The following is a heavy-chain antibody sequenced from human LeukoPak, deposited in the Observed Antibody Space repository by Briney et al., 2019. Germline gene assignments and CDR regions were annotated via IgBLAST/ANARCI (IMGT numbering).Heavy chain of an antibody. Sequence: NPGGSLRLSCAASGFTFSSYSMNWVRQAPGKGLEWVSFISSSSSYIYHADSVKGRFTISRDNARNSLYLQMNSLRAEDTAVYYCAKGSRRLMGYFDYWGQGTLVTVSS. V-gene: IGHV3-21*04. CDR1: GFTFSSYS. CDR3: AKGSRRLMGYFDY. J-gene: IGHJ4*02. D-gene: IGHD2-8*01. CDR2: ISSSSSYI.